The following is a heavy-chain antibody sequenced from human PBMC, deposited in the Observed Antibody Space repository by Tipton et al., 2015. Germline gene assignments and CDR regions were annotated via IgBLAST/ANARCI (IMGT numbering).Heavy chain of an antibody. CDR2: VYFSGNT. Sequence: TLSLTCSVSGDSMSRYFWHWVRQSPGKGLEWLGCVYFSGNTYHNPSLKSRVTISVDTSKTQFSLKMSSVTASDTAVYYCARARGRHSGLFDSWGQGILVTVSS. J-gene: IGHJ4*02. D-gene: IGHD6-19*01. CDR1: GDSMSRYF. CDR3: ARARGRHSGLFDS. V-gene: IGHV4-59*07.